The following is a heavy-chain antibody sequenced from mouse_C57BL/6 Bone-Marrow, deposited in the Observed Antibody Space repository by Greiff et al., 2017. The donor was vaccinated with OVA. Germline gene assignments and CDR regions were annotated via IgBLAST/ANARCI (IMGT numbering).Heavy chain of an antibody. CDR3: TTLYSNYWYFDV. CDR1: GFNIKDDY. V-gene: IGHV14-4*01. Sequence: EVQLQQSGAELVRPGASVKLSCTASGFNIKDDYMHWVKQRPEQGLEWIGWIDPENGDTEYASKFQGKATITADTSSNTAYLQLSSLTSEDTAAYYCTTLYSNYWYFDVWGTGTTVTVSS. CDR2: IDPENGDT. D-gene: IGHD2-5*01. J-gene: IGHJ1*03.